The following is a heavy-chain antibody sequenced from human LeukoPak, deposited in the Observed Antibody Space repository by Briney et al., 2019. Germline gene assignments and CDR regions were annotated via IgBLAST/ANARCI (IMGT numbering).Heavy chain of an antibody. CDR3: ARGLPRYCSGGSCYSRWFDP. J-gene: IGHJ5*02. V-gene: IGHV1-46*01. D-gene: IGHD2-15*01. CDR2: INPSGGST. CDR1: GYTFTSYY. Sequence: ASVKVSCKASGYTFTSYYMHWVRQAPGQGLEWMGIINPSGGSTSYAQKFQGRVTMTRDTSISTAYMELSRLRSDDTAVYYCARGLPRYCSGGSCYSRWFDPWGQGTLVTVSS.